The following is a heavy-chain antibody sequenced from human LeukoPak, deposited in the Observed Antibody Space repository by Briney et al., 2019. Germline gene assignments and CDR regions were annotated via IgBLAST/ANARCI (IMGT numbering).Heavy chain of an antibody. J-gene: IGHJ4*02. Sequence: EPSETLSLTCTVSGGSISSSSYYWGWIRQPPGKGLEWIGSIYYSGSTYYNPSLKSRVTISVDTSKSQFSLSLTSVTAADTAVYYCARHVRLLEWLSSYYFDYWGQGTLVTVSS. CDR2: IYYSGST. CDR1: GGSISSSSYY. D-gene: IGHD3-3*01. V-gene: IGHV4-39*01. CDR3: ARHVRLLEWLSSYYFDY.